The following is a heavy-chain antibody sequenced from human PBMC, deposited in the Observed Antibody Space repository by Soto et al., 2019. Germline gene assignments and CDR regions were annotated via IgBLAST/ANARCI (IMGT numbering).Heavy chain of an antibody. V-gene: IGHV4-39*01. J-gene: IGHJ4*02. CDR2: IYFRGNT. CDR1: GDSINSDKYY. CDR3: ARLEGLAAISYYFDF. D-gene: IGHD3-9*01. Sequence: SETLSLTCSVSGDSINSDKYYWGWIRQPPGKGLEWIGSIYFRGNTYYNPSLQTRVTISLDKSKSQFSLKLNSVTAADSAVYFCARLEGLAAISYYFDFWGQGALVTVSS.